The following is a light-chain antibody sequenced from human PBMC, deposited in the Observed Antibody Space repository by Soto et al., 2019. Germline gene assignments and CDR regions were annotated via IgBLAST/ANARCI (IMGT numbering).Light chain of an antibody. CDR1: QSVTSN. Sequence: EIVLTQSPATLSVSPGERVTLSCRSSQSVTSNLAWYQQKPGQAPRLLIYGASSRATGIPARFSGSGSGTEFTLTISSLQSEDFAVYYCQEYSKWPSRTFGPGTKVDIK. CDR2: GAS. V-gene: IGKV3-15*01. J-gene: IGKJ1*01. CDR3: QEYSKWPSRT.